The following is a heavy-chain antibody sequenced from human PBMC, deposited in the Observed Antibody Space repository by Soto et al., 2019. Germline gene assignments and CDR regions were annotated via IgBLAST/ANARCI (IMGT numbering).Heavy chain of an antibody. CDR1: GFTFSSYT. CDR3: VRVVINFMRGRIRGDHSGLDV. J-gene: IGHJ6*02. CDR2: INGVGTYV. Sequence: EVRLVESGGGLVKTGGSLRISCAASGFTFSSYTMNWVREAPGKGLEWVANINGVGTYVYYIDSVQGRFTISRDNAKNSVYLQMSSLRVEYTAVYYCVRVVINFMRGRIRGDHSGLDVWGQGTTVTVSS. V-gene: IGHV3-21*01. D-gene: IGHD2-21*02.